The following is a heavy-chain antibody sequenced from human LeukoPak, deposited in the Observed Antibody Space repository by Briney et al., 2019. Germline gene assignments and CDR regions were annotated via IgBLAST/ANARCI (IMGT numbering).Heavy chain of an antibody. J-gene: IGHJ5*02. Sequence: GGSLRLSCAASGFTFSSYGMHWVRQAPGKGLEWVAVISYDGSNRYYADSVKGRFTISRDTSKNTLYLQMNSLRAEDTAVYYCAKTRSRNMITFGGVENWFDPWGQGTLVTVSS. CDR1: GFTFSSYG. D-gene: IGHD3-16*01. CDR2: ISYDGSNR. CDR3: AKTRSRNMITFGGVENWFDP. V-gene: IGHV3-30*18.